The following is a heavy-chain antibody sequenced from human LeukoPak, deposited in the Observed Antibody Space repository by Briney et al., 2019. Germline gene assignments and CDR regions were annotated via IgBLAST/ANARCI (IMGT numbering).Heavy chain of an antibody. D-gene: IGHD6-13*01. CDR3: ARAYSSSWRFFDY. CDR1: GGSISSYY. V-gene: IGHV4-4*07. J-gene: IGHJ4*02. CDR2: IDTSGST. Sequence: SETLSLTCTVSGGSISSYYWTWIRQPAGKGLEWIGRIDTSGSTNYNPSLKSRVTMSVDTSKNKFSLKLSSVTAADTAVYYCARAYSSSWRFFDYWGQGALVTVSS.